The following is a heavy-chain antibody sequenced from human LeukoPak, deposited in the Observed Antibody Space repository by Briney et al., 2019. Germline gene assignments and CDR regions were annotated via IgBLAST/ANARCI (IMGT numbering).Heavy chain of an antibody. CDR2: IYYSGST. J-gene: IGHJ5*02. Sequence: SETLSLTCTVSGGSISSGDYYWSWIRQPPGKGLEWIGCIYYSGSTYYNPSLKSRVTISVDTSKNQFSLKLSSVTAADTAVYYCARDFADFWSGYYSYNWFDPWGQGTLVTVSS. CDR3: ARDFADFWSGYYSYNWFDP. V-gene: IGHV4-30-4*01. D-gene: IGHD3-3*01. CDR1: GGSISSGDYY.